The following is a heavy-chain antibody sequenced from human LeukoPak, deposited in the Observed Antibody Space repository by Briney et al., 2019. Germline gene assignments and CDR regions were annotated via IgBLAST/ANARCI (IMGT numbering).Heavy chain of an antibody. CDR1: GFTFNTYG. CDR3: AQERDRRGYFDY. CDR2: IRSDGNEK. V-gene: IGHV3-30*02. J-gene: IGHJ4*02. Sequence: GGSLRLSCAASGFTFNTYGMHWVRQAPGKGLEWVTFIRSDGNEKYYADSVKGRFTISRDNSKSTLYLQMNSLRAEDTAVYYCAQERDRRGYFDYWGQGTLVTVSS. D-gene: IGHD2-15*01.